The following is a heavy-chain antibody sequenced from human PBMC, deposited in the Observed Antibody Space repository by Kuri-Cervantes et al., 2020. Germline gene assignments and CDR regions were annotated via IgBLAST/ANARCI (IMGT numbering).Heavy chain of an antibody. Sequence: ASVKVSCKASGYTFTSYSISWVRQAPGQGLEWMGWISAYNGNTNYAQKFQGRVTITADESTSTSYMELSSLRSEDTAVYYCARDMSYSSSSDAFDIWGQGTMVTVSS. CDR1: GYTFTSYS. CDR3: ARDMSYSSSSDAFDI. CDR2: ISAYNGNT. J-gene: IGHJ3*02. V-gene: IGHV1-18*01. D-gene: IGHD6-13*01.